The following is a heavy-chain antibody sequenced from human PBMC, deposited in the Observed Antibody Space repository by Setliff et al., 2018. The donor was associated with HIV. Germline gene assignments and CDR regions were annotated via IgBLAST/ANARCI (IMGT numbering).Heavy chain of an antibody. CDR1: GASASSGGYY. D-gene: IGHD3-22*01. J-gene: IGHJ4*02. V-gene: IGHV4-31*03. CDR2: IYHNGNT. CDR3: ARASYSYDSTGYLY. Sequence: SETLSLTCTVSGASASSGGYYWSWVRQHPGKGPEWIAHIYHNGNTYYNPSLKSRLTMSIDTSKNQFSLGLSSVTAADTAVYYCARASYSYDSTGYLYWGQGTLVTVSS.